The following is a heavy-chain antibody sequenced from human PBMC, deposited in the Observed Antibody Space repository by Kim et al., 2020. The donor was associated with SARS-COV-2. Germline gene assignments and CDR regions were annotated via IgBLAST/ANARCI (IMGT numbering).Heavy chain of an antibody. V-gene: IGHV1-3*01. D-gene: IGHD3-10*01. J-gene: IGHJ4*02. Sequence: KFQGRVTITRDTSASTAYMELSSLRSEDTAVYYCASGADRGAIGVDRWGQGTLVTVSS. CDR3: ASGADRGAIGVDR.